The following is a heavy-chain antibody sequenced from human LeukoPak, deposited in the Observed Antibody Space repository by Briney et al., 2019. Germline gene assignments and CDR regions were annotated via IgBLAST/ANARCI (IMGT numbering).Heavy chain of an antibody. Sequence: GESLKISCKGSGYSFTSYWIGWVRQMPGKGLEWMGIIYPGDSDTRYSPSFQGQVTISADKSISTAYLQWSSLKASDTAMYYCATLGGYDSSGYYYSNDAFDIWGQGIMVTVSS. CDR2: IYPGDSDT. V-gene: IGHV5-51*01. CDR1: GYSFTSYW. CDR3: ATLGGYDSSGYYYSNDAFDI. D-gene: IGHD3-22*01. J-gene: IGHJ3*02.